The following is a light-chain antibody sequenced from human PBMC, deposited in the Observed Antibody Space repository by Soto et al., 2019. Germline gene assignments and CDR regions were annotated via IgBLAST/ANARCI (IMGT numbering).Light chain of an antibody. J-gene: IGKJ1*01. CDR3: QQYNRYWT. CDR2: KAS. Sequence: DIQMTQSPSTLSASVGDRVTITCRATQSISNSLAWYQQKPGKAPKLLIYKASSLESGVPSRFSGSGSGTEFTLTITNRQPDDFATYYCQQYNRYWTFGQGTKVEIK. CDR1: QSISNS. V-gene: IGKV1-5*03.